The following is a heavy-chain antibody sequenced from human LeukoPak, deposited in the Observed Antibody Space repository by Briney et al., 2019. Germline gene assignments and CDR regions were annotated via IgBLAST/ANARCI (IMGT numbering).Heavy chain of an antibody. V-gene: IGHV3-7*01. J-gene: IGHJ3*02. Sequence: GGSLRLSCAASGFTFSSYWMSWVRQAPGKGLEWVANIKQDGSEKYYVDSVKGRFTISRDNAKNSLYLQMNSLRAEDTAVYYCARGLAVAGSGSRFGSASDIWGQGTMVTVSS. CDR1: GFTFSSYW. D-gene: IGHD6-19*01. CDR2: IKQDGSEK. CDR3: ARGLAVAGSGSRFGSASDI.